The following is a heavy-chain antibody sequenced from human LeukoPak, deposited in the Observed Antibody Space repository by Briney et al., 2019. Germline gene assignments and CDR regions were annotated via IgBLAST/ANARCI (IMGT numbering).Heavy chain of an antibody. CDR1: GFTFSHYY. V-gene: IGHV3-7*01. CDR3: ARQRYSDY. J-gene: IGHJ4*02. CDR2: IKEDGSEN. Sequence: GGSLRLSCAGSGFTFSHYYIDWVRQAPGKGLEWVANIKEDGSENSYVESVKGRFTISRDNAKNSLYLQLNSLRAEDTAVYFCARQRYSDYWGQGTLVTVSS. D-gene: IGHD1-1*01.